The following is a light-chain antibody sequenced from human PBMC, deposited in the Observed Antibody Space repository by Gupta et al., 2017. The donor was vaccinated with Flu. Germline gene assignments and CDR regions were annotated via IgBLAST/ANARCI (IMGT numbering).Light chain of an antibody. CDR1: QTVDLSY. CDR2: AVS. V-gene: IGKV3-11*01. J-gene: IGKJ3*01. CDR3: HQRSNCPFT. Sequence: EIVLTQSPSTLSLSPGERATLSCRASQTVDLSYLAWYQQKPGQAPRLLIYAVSDRANGIPARFSGSWSGTEFTLTINSREPEDFAVYYCHQRSNCPFTFGHGTNV.